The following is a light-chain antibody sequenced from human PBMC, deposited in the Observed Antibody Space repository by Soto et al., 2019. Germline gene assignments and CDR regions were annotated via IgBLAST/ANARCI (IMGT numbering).Light chain of an antibody. CDR2: GAS. Sequence: EIVLTQSPGTLSLSPGERATLSCRASQSVSSNYLAWYQQKPGQAPRLLMYGASSRATGIPDRFSGSGSGTDFTLTISGLEPEDVAVYYCQQYGTSPRTFGQGTKV. V-gene: IGKV3-20*01. CDR3: QQYGTSPRT. CDR1: QSVSSNY. J-gene: IGKJ1*01.